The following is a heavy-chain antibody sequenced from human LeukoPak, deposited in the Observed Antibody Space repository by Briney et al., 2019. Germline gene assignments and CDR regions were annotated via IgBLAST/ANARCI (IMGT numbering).Heavy chain of an antibody. CDR1: GFTFDDYA. D-gene: IGHD4-23*01. Sequence: PGGSLRLSCAASGFTFDDYAMHWVRQAPGKVLEWVSRILGNGGTTYYGDSVKGRFTISRDNSKNSLFLQMFSLRTEDTALYYCAKGTRDYGGLPRWYFDLWGRGTLVTVSS. J-gene: IGHJ2*01. V-gene: IGHV3-43*02. CDR2: ILGNGGTT. CDR3: AKGTRDYGGLPRWYFDL.